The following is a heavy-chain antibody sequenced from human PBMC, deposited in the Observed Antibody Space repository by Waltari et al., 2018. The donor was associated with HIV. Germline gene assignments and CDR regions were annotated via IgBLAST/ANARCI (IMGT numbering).Heavy chain of an antibody. CDR1: GYTFTSYA. CDR3: ATPILSIAAAGGGMDV. D-gene: IGHD6-13*01. CDR2: INDGNGNT. J-gene: IGHJ6*02. V-gene: IGHV1-3*01. Sequence: QVQLVQSGAEVKKPGASVKVSCKASGYTFTSYAMHWVRQAPGQRLEWMGGINDGNGNTKYSQKFQGRVTITRDTSASTAYMELSSLRSEDTAVYYCATPILSIAAAGGGMDVWGQGTTVTVSS.